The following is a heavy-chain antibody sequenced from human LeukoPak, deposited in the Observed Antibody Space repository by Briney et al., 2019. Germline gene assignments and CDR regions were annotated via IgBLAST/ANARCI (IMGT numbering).Heavy chain of an antibody. CDR2: VNHSGST. Sequence: SETLSLTCAVYGGSFSGFYWSWIRQPPGKGLEWIGEVNHSGSTNYNPSLKSRATISVDTSKNQFSLKLTSVTVADTAEYYCARGSTYYYDWGGHSGSHYYNYWGQGTLVTVSS. J-gene: IGHJ4*02. CDR3: ARGSTYYYDWGGHSGSHYYNY. CDR1: GGSFSGFY. V-gene: IGHV4-34*01. D-gene: IGHD3-10*01.